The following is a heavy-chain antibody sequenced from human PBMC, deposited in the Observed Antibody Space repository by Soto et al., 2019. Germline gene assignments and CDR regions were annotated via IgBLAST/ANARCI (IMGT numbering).Heavy chain of an antibody. V-gene: IGHV3-33*01. J-gene: IGHJ6*02. CDR3: ARYEYYDFFGTGADGMDV. CDR1: GFTFSSYG. D-gene: IGHD3-3*01. Sequence: GGSLRLSCAASGFTFSSYGMHWVRQAPGKGLEWVAVIWYDGINKYYADSVKGRFTIFRDNSKNMLHLQMNSLRAEDTAVYYCARYEYYDFFGTGADGMDVWGQGTTVTVSS. CDR2: IWYDGINK.